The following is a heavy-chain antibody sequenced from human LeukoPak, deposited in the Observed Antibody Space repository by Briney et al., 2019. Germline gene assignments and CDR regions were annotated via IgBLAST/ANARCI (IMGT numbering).Heavy chain of an antibody. V-gene: IGHV3-21*01. CDR3: AKPVAGDRYFDY. CDR2: ISSYSSYI. J-gene: IGHJ4*02. Sequence: GGSLRLSCAASGFTFSSYSMDWVRQAPGKGLEWVSSISSYSSYIYYADSVRGRFTISRDNVKNSLYLQMNSLRAADTAVYYCAKPVAGDRYFDYWGQGTLVTVSS. D-gene: IGHD3-16*01. CDR1: GFTFSSYS.